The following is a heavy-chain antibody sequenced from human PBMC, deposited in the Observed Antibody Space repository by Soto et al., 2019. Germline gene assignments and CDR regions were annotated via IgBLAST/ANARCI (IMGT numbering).Heavy chain of an antibody. D-gene: IGHD2-15*01. CDR3: ARGYCSGGSCYRY. J-gene: IGHJ4*02. V-gene: IGHV4-39*01. Sequence: PSETLSLTCTVSGGSISSSSYYWGWIRQPPGKGLEWIGSIYYSGSTYYNPSLKSRVTISVDTSKNQFSLKLSSVTAADTAVYYCARGYCSGGSCYRYWGQGPQVTVSS. CDR2: IYYSGST. CDR1: GGSISSSSYY.